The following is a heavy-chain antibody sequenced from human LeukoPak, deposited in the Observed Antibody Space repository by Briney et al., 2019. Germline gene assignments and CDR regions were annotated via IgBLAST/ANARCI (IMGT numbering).Heavy chain of an antibody. J-gene: IGHJ5*02. Sequence: RASVKVSCKASGYTFTSYDINWVRQATGEGLEWMGWMNPNSGNTGYAQKFQGRVTMTRNTSISTAYMELSSLRSEDTAVYYCARRDDFWSGYVWFVPWGQGTLVTVSS. D-gene: IGHD3-3*01. CDR1: GYTFTSYD. CDR3: ARRDDFWSGYVWFVP. V-gene: IGHV1-8*01. CDR2: MNPNSGNT.